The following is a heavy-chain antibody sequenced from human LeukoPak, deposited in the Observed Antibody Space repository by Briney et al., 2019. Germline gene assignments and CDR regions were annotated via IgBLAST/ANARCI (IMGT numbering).Heavy chain of an antibody. CDR1: GGSFSGYY. CDR3: ARGRVYGSGSYFSRFFY. J-gene: IGHJ4*02. CDR2: INHSGST. V-gene: IGHV4-34*01. D-gene: IGHD3-10*01. Sequence: SETLSLTCAVYGGSFSGYYWSWIRQPPGKGLEWIGEINHSGSTNYNPSLKSRVTISVDTSKNQLALKLSSVTAADTAVYYCARGRVYGSGSYFSRFFYWGQGTLVTVSS.